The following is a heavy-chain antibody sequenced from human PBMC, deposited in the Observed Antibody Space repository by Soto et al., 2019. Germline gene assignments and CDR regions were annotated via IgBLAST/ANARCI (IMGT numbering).Heavy chain of an antibody. J-gene: IGHJ5*02. V-gene: IGHV4-59*02. CDR1: GGSVSSYY. D-gene: IGHD3-3*01. Sequence: QVQLQESGPGLVKPSETLSLTCTVSGGSVSSYYWSWIRQPPGKGLEWIAYIYYSGSTDYNPSLKSRVTISVDTSKNQFSLKLSSVTAADTAVYYCARSITIFGVVQGGWFDPWGQGTLVTVSS. CDR2: IYYSGST. CDR3: ARSITIFGVVQGGWFDP.